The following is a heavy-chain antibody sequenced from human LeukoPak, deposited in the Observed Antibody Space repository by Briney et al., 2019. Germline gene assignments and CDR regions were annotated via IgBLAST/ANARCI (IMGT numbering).Heavy chain of an antibody. CDR2: IYYSGST. J-gene: IGHJ3*02. CDR3: ARGSEARDAFDI. Sequence: SETLSLTCTVSGGSISSYYWSWIRQPPGKGLEWIGYIYYSGSTNYNPSLKSRVTISVDTSKNQFSLKLSSVTAADTAVYYCARGSEARDAFDIWGQGTMVTVSS. V-gene: IGHV4-59*01. CDR1: GGSISSYY.